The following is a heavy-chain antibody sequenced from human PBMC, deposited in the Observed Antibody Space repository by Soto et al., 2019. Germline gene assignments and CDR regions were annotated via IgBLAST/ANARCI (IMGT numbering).Heavy chain of an antibody. CDR2: IYYSGST. D-gene: IGHD5-12*01. Sequence: QVQLQESGPGLVKPSETLSLTCTVSGGSISSYYWSWIRQPPGMGLEWIGYIYYSGSTNYNPSLKSRVTISVDTSKNQFSLKLSSVTAADTAVYYCARLFPWDSGYAVDYWGQGTLVTVSS. J-gene: IGHJ4*02. V-gene: IGHV4-59*08. CDR1: GGSISSYY. CDR3: ARLFPWDSGYAVDY.